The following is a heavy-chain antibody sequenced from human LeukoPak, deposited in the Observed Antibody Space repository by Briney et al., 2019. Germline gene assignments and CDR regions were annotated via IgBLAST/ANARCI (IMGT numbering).Heavy chain of an antibody. V-gene: IGHV3-23*01. Sequence: PGGSLRLSCAASGFTFSSYGMSWVRQAPGKGLEWVSVISGSGDRTYYADSVKGRFTVSRDNSKSTLYVQMKSLRAEDTAVYYCAKDFVVVPGNVNYFDYWGQGTLVTVSS. CDR1: GFTFSSYG. CDR2: ISGSGDRT. D-gene: IGHD2-21*02. CDR3: AKDFVVVPGNVNYFDY. J-gene: IGHJ4*02.